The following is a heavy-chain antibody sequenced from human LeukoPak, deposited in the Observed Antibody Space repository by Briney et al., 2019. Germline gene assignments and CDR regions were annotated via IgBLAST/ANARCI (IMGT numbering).Heavy chain of an antibody. Sequence: ASVKVSCKASGGTFSSYAISWVRQAPGQGLEWMGGIIPIFGTANYAQKFQGRVTITADKSTSTAYMELSSLRSEDTAVYYCARIADSSGSVFDYWGQGTLVTVSS. CDR2: IIPIFGTA. CDR3: ARIADSSGSVFDY. V-gene: IGHV1-69*06. J-gene: IGHJ4*02. CDR1: GGTFSSYA. D-gene: IGHD3-22*01.